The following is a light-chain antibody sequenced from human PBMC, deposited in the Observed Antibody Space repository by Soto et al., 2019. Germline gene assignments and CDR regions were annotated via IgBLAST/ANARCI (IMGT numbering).Light chain of an antibody. Sequence: IVLTQSPATLSLSPGERATLSCRASQSISTYLAWYQQKSGQAPRLLIYDASNRATGTPARFSGSGSGTDFTLTISSLEPEDSAVYYCQQRYNWLTFGGGTKVEIK. J-gene: IGKJ4*01. CDR3: QQRYNWLT. CDR1: QSISTY. CDR2: DAS. V-gene: IGKV3-11*01.